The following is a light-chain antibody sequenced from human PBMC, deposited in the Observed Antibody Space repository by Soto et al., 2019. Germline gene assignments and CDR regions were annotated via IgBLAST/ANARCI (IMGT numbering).Light chain of an antibody. Sequence: EIVMTQSPATLSVSPGARATLSCRASQSVSSNLAWYQQKPGQAPRLLIYGASTRATGIPARFSGSGSGTDFTLTISSLEPEDFAVDYCQQRSNWVTFGQGTRLEI. CDR3: QQRSNWVT. CDR1: QSVSSN. J-gene: IGKJ5*01. V-gene: IGKV3-11*01. CDR2: GAS.